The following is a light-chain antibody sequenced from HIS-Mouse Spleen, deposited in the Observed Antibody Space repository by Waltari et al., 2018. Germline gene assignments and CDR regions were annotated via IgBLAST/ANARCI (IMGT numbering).Light chain of an antibody. Sequence: HSALTQPAPVSGSPGQSITISFTCTSIYVGGYKYFSVYQQTQRKAPQLIIYDVSNRPSGVSNRFSGSKSGNTASLTISGLQAEDEADYYCSSYTSSSTYVFGTGTKVTVL. V-gene: IGLV2-14*03. J-gene: IGLJ1*01. CDR1: SIYVGGYKY. CDR2: DVS. CDR3: SSYTSSSTYV.